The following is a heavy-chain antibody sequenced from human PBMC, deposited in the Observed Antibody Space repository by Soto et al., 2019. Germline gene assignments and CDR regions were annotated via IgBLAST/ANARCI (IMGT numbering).Heavy chain of an antibody. CDR1: GGSISSYQ. D-gene: IGHD3-10*01. Sequence: PSGTLSLTCAVSGGSISSYQWTWIRQPPGKELEWIGYIYYSGSTNYNPSLKSRVTISVDTSKNQFSLKLSSVTAADTAVYYCARGVTMVRGVIHTPYFDYWGQGTLVTVSS. J-gene: IGHJ4*02. CDR3: ARGVTMVRGVIHTPYFDY. V-gene: IGHV4-59*12. CDR2: IYYSGST.